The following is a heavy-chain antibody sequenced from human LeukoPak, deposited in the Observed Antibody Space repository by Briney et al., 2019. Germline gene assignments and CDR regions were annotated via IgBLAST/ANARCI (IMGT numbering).Heavy chain of an antibody. V-gene: IGHV1-69*05. CDR3: ARGGASDDAFDI. CDR1: GGTFSSYA. CDR2: IIPIFGTA. J-gene: IGHJ3*02. Sequence: SVKVSCKTSGGTFSSYAISWVRQAPGQGLEWMGRIIPIFGTANYAQKFQGRVTITTDESTSTAYMELSSLRSEDTAVYYCARGGASDDAFDIWGQGTMVTVSS. D-gene: IGHD4/OR15-4a*01.